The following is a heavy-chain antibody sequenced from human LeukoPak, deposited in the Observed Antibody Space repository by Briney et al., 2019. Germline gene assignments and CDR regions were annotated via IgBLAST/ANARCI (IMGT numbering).Heavy chain of an antibody. CDR3: ARVAAPDAFDI. CDR1: GGSISSYY. CDR2: IYYSGST. V-gene: IGHV4-59*01. Sequence: SETLSLTCTVSGGSISSYYWSWIRQPPGKGLEWIGYIYYSGSTNYNPSLKSRVTISVDTYKNQFSLKLSSVTAADTAVYYCARVAAPDAFDIWGQGTMVTVSS. J-gene: IGHJ3*02. D-gene: IGHD6-19*01.